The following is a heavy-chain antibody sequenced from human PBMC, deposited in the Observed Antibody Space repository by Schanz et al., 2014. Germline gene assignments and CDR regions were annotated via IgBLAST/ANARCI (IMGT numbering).Heavy chain of an antibody. CDR1: GFTVSSNH. Sequence: VQLVESGGGVVQPGGSLRLSCAASGFTVSSNHMSWVRQGTGKGLEWVSTIGYLGDTYYPDSVKGRFTVSRDSGQNSLYLQRNSLRAGDSAVYYCARGTDWSLHYWGQGALVTVSS. CDR2: IGYLGDT. J-gene: IGHJ4*02. CDR3: ARGTDWSLHY. V-gene: IGHV3-13*01. D-gene: IGHD1-1*01.